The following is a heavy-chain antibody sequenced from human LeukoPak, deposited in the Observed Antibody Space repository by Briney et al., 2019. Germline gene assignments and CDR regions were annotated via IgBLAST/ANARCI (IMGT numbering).Heavy chain of an antibody. CDR1: GFTFSSYA. Sequence: GGSLRLSCAASGFTFSSYAMSWVRQAPGKGLEWVSGISDSGDITYYADSVKGRFTISRDNAKNSLYLQMNSLRAEDTAVYYCARDTDDQGFDYWGQGTLVTVSS. V-gene: IGHV3-23*01. CDR2: ISDSGDIT. J-gene: IGHJ4*02. D-gene: IGHD2-8*02. CDR3: ARDTDDQGFDY.